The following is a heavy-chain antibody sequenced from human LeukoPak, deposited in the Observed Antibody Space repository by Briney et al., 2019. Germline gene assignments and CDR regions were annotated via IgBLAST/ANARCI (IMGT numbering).Heavy chain of an antibody. CDR1: GFTFSSYA. D-gene: IGHD7-27*01. CDR3: ARDRVELGWGAFEI. CDR2: ISYDGSNK. V-gene: IGHV3-30*04. J-gene: IGHJ3*02. Sequence: GGSLRLSCAASGFTFSSYAMHWVCQAPGKGLEWVAVISYDGSNKYYADSVKGRFTISRDNSKNTLYLQMNSLRAEDTAVYYCARDRVELGWGAFEIWGQGTMVTVSS.